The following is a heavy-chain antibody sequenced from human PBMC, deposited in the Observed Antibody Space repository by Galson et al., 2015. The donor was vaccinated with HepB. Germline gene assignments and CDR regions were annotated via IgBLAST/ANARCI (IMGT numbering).Heavy chain of an antibody. J-gene: IGHJ3*02. V-gene: IGHV3-23*01. D-gene: IGHD2-2*01. Sequence: SLRLSCAASGFTFSNYAMTWVRQAPGKGLEWVSTINTASDDTYYGDSVKGRFTISSDNSKDTLYLQMNSLRADDTAVYSCAKLRRVLPAITGDFDIWGQGTMVTVSS. CDR3: AKLRRVLPAITGDFDI. CDR1: GFTFSNYA. CDR2: INTASDDT.